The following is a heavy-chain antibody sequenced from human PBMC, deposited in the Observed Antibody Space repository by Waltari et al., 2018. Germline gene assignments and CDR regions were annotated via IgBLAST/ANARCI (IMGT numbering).Heavy chain of an antibody. V-gene: IGHV3-7*01. CDR2: IMTDGSEE. CDR1: GFTLSRYW. Sequence: EVQLVESGGGLVQPGGSLRLSCAASGFTLSRYWMSWVRQAPGKGPEWVANIMTDGSEEYYVDSVRGRFTISRDNAKNSLYLQMNSLRPEDTAVYYCARDQWFAFDIWGHGKMVTVSS. CDR3: ARDQWFAFDI. J-gene: IGHJ3*02. D-gene: IGHD3-22*01.